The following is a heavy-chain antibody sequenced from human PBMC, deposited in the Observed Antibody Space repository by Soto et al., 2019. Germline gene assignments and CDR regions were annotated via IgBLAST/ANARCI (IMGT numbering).Heavy chain of an antibody. CDR1: GFTFSSYG. D-gene: IGHD1-26*01. CDR3: ARYALVGASNWFDP. Sequence: QVQLVESGGGVVQPGRSLRLSCAASGFTFSSYGMHWVRQAPGKGLEWVAVIWYDGSNKYYADSVKGRFTISRDNSKNTLYLQMNSLRAEDTAVYYCARYALVGASNWFDPWGQGTLVTVSS. J-gene: IGHJ5*02. CDR2: IWYDGSNK. V-gene: IGHV3-33*01.